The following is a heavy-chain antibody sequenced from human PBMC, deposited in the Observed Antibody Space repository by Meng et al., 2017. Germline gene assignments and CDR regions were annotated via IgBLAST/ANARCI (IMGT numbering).Heavy chain of an antibody. J-gene: IGHJ4*02. D-gene: IGHD6-13*01. V-gene: IGHV4-39*07. Sequence: LKGSGPGLVKPSETLSLTCTVSGGSISSSSYYWGWIRQPPGKGLEWIGSIYYSGSTYYNPSLKSRVTISVDTSKNQFSLKLSSVTAADTAVYYCAMIRIAAAVLDYWGQGTLVTVSS. CDR2: IYYSGST. CDR3: AMIRIAAAVLDY. CDR1: GGSISSSSYY.